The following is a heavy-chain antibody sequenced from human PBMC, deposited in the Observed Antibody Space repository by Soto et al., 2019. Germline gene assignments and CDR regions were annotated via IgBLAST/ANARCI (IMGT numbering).Heavy chain of an antibody. CDR3: AREGSGTSFFDY. V-gene: IGHV4-4*02. J-gene: IGHJ4*02. Sequence: QVQLQESGPGLVKPSGTLSLTCAVSGGSISSSNWWSWVRQPPGKGLEWIGETHHSGTTNYNPSLKSRVTISVDKSKNHCSLKLSSVTAADTALYYCAREGSGTSFFDYWGQGTLVTVSS. CDR1: GGSISSSNW. CDR2: THHSGTT. D-gene: IGHD3-10*01.